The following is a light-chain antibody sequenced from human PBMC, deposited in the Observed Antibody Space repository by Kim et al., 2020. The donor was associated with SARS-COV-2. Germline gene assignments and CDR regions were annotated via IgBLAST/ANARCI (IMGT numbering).Light chain of an antibody. CDR3: QQYYSTHRT. V-gene: IGKV4-1*01. J-gene: IGKJ1*01. CDR2: WAS. CDR1: QSVLYSSNNKNY. Sequence: DIVMTQSPDSLAVSLGERAIINCKSSQSVLYSSNNKNYLAWYQQKPGQPPKLLIYWASTRESGVPDRFSGSGSGTDFTLTISSLQAEDVAVYYCQQYYSTHRTFGQGTKVDIK.